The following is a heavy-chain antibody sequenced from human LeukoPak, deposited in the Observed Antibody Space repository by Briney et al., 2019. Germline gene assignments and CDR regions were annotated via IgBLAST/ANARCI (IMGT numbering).Heavy chain of an antibody. V-gene: IGHV3-48*03. CDR2: ISSAGTTK. CDR1: GFTFSSYE. CDR3: ARDYWFDP. J-gene: IGHJ5*02. Sequence: HTGGSLRLSCAASGFTFSSYEMNWVRQAPGKGLEWISYISSAGTTKIYVDSVKGRFTISRDNAKNSLYLQMNSLRAEDTAVYYCARDYWFDPWGHGTLVTVSS.